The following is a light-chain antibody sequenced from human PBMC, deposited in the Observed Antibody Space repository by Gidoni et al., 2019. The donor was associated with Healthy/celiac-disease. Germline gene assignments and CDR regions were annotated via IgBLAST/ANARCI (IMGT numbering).Light chain of an antibody. CDR2: GAS. CDR1: QSVSSN. Sequence: EIVMTQSPATLSVSPGERATLSCRASQSVSSNLAWYQQKPGQAPRLLIYGASTRATGIPARFSCSRSGTEFTLTISSLQSEDFAVYYCQQYNNWPLTFGGGTKVEIK. CDR3: QQYNNWPLT. V-gene: IGKV3-15*01. J-gene: IGKJ4*01.